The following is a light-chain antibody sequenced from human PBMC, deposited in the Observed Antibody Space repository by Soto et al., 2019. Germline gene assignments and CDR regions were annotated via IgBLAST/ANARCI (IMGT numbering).Light chain of an antibody. CDR3: QTYNSAPYT. CDR2: AAS. Sequence: DIQMTQSPSSLSASVGDRVTITCRASQGISNYLAWYQQKPGKVPKLLIYAASTLQSAVPSRFSGSGSGTDFTLTISRLQPEDVAHYYCQTYNSAPYTFGKGTKLESK. J-gene: IGKJ2*01. CDR1: QGISNY. V-gene: IGKV1-27*01.